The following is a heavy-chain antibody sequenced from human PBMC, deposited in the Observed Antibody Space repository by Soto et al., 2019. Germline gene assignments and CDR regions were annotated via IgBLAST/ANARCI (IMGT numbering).Heavy chain of an antibody. J-gene: IGHJ5*02. V-gene: IGHV4-30-4*01. Sequence: PSETLSLTCTVSGGSISSGDYYWSWIRQPPGKGLEWIGYIYYSGSTYYNPSLKSRVTISADTSKNQFSLKLSSVTAADTAVYYCARDRGYCSGGSCYDWFDPWGQGTLVTVSS. CDR3: ARDRGYCSGGSCYDWFDP. CDR1: GGSISSGDYY. D-gene: IGHD2-15*01. CDR2: IYYSGST.